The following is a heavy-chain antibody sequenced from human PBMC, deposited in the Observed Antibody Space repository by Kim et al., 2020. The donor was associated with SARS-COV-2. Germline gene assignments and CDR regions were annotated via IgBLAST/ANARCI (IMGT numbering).Heavy chain of an antibody. D-gene: IGHD2-21*02. V-gene: IGHV3-23*01. CDR3: AKYRAVVVTATIDF. J-gene: IGHJ4*02. Sequence: AASVKGRLTHSRDKSKNTLFLQMDSLRAEDTAVYYCAKYRAVVVTATIDFWGRGTLVTVSS.